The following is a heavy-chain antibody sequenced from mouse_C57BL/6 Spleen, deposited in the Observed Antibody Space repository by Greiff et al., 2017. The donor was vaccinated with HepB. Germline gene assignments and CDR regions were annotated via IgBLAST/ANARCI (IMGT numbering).Heavy chain of an antibody. V-gene: IGHV1-59*01. Sequence: VQLQQPGAELVRPGTSVKLSCKASGYTFTSYWMHWVKQRPGQGLEWIGVIDPSDSYTNYNQKFKGKATLTVDKSSSTAYMQLSSLSTEDSAVYYCARDYGSTHWYFDVWGTGTTVTVSS. CDR2: IDPSDSYT. J-gene: IGHJ1*03. D-gene: IGHD1-1*01. CDR3: ARDYGSTHWYFDV. CDR1: GYTFTSYW.